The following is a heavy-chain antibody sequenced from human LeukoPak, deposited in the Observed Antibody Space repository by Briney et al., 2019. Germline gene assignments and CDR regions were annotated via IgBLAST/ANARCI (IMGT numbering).Heavy chain of an antibody. Sequence: SETLSLTCTVSGGSISSYYWSWIRQPPGKGLEWIGYIYYSGSTNYNPSLKSRVTISVDTSKNQFSLKLSSVTAADTAVYYCARVIPPGEAFDIWGQGTIVTVSS. CDR2: IYYSGST. CDR1: GGSISSYY. J-gene: IGHJ3*02. V-gene: IGHV4-59*01. D-gene: IGHD1-26*01. CDR3: ARVIPPGEAFDI.